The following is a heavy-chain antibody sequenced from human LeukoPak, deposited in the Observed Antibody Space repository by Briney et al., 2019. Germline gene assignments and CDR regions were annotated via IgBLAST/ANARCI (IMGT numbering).Heavy chain of an antibody. CDR1: GGSISSSSYY. CDR2: IDHSGRT. J-gene: IGHJ6*04. Sequence: SETLSLTCTVSGGSISSSSYYWGWIRQPPGKGLEWIGSIDHSGRTYYNPSLKSRVTISVDTSKNHFSLRLSSVTAADTAVYYCAREKEYYYMDVWGKGTTVSVSS. D-gene: IGHD3-16*01. V-gene: IGHV4-39*07. CDR3: AREKEYYYMDV.